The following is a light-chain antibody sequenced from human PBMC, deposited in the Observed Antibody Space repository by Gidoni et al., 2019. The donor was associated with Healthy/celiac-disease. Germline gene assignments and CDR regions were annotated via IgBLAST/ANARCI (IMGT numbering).Light chain of an antibody. Sequence: AIKMTQSPSSLSASVGDRVTNTGRASQGIRNDLGWYQQKPGKAPKLLIYAASSLQSGVPSRFSGSGSGTDFTLTISSLQPEDFATYYCLQDYNYPLTFGQGTKVEIK. J-gene: IGKJ1*01. V-gene: IGKV1-6*01. CDR3: LQDYNYPLT. CDR2: AAS. CDR1: QGIRND.